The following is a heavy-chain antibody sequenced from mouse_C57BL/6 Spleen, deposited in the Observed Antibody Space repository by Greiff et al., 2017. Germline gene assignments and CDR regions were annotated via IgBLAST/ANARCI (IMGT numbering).Heavy chain of an antibody. CDR1: GYTFTDYY. Sequence: VQLQQSGAELVRPGASVKLSCKASGYTFTDYYINWVKQRPGQGLEWIARIYPGSGNTYYNEKFKGKATLTAEKSSSTAYMQLSSLTSEDSAVYFCARDSNYPFYAMDYWGQGTSVTVSS. CDR2: IYPGSGNT. J-gene: IGHJ4*01. CDR3: ARDSNYPFYAMDY. D-gene: IGHD2-5*01. V-gene: IGHV1-76*01.